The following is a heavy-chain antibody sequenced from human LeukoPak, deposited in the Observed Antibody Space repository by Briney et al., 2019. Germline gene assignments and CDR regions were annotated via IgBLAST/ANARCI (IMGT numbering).Heavy chain of an antibody. CDR2: ISGSGGST. CDR1: GFTFSSYA. CDR3: ARDPGYSYGAYYYYYYMDV. D-gene: IGHD5-18*01. J-gene: IGHJ6*03. V-gene: IGHV3-23*01. Sequence: GGSLRLSCAASGFTFSSYAMSWVRQAPGKGLEWVSAISGSGGSTYYADSVKGRFTISRDNAKNSLYLQMNSLRAEDTAVYYCARDPGYSYGAYYYYYYMDVWGKGTTVTVSS.